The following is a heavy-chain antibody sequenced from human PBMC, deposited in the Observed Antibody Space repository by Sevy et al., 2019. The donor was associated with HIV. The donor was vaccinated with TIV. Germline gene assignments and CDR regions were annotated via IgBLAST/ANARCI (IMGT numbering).Heavy chain of an antibody. D-gene: IGHD1-1*01. CDR3: TAGEGTADCDY. V-gene: IGHV3-15*01. J-gene: IGHJ4*02. Sequence: GGSLRLSCAASGFSFTNAWMSWVRQAPGKGLEWVGRIKSKTDGGTRDFAAHVKGRIAISRDDSKSTFYLQMDSLKTEDTSVYYWTAGEGTADCDYWGQGILVTVSS. CDR2: IKSKTDGGTR. CDR1: GFSFTNAW.